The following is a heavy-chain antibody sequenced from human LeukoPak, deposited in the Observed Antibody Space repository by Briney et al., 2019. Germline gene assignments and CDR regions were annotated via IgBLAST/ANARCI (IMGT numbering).Heavy chain of an antibody. Sequence: SETLSLTCAVSGGSISSSNWWSWVRQPPGKGLEWIGEIYHSGSTNYNPSLKSRVTISVDKSKNQFSLKLSSVTAEDTAVYYCARRGYSYGYADYWGQGTLVTVSS. V-gene: IGHV4-4*02. CDR2: IYHSGST. CDR1: GGSISSSNW. J-gene: IGHJ4*02. CDR3: ARRGYSYGYADY. D-gene: IGHD5-18*01.